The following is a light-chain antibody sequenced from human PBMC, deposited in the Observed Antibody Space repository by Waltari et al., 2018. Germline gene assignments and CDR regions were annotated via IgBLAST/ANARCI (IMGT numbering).Light chain of an antibody. CDR2: EVS. CDR3: SSYTSSSTLV. CDR1: SSDVGGYNY. Sequence: QSALTQPASVSGSPAQSLTISCTGTSSDVGGYNYVSWYQQHPGKAPKLMIYEVSNRSSGVSNRFSGSKSGNTASLTISGLQAEDEADYYCSSYTSSSTLVFGGGTKLTVL. V-gene: IGLV2-14*01. J-gene: IGLJ2*01.